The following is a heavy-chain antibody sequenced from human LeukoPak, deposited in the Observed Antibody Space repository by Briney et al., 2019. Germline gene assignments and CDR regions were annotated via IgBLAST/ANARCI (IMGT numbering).Heavy chain of an antibody. D-gene: IGHD2-8*01. V-gene: IGHV3-11*01. J-gene: IGHJ3*02. CDR3: ARDYRPYCTNGVCNGEDI. CDR2: ISSSGSTI. CDR1: GFTFSDYY. Sequence: GGSLRLSCAASGFTFSDYYMSWIRQAPGKGLEWVSYISSSGSTIYYADSVKGRFTISRDNAKNSLYLQMNSLRAEDTAVYYCARDYRPYCTNGVCNGEDIWGQGTMVTVSS.